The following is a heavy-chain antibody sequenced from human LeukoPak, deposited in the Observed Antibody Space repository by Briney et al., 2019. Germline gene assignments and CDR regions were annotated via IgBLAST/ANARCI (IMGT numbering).Heavy chain of an antibody. CDR2: INPHGGGT. D-gene: IGHD1-26*01. Sequence: ASVKVSCRASGYTFTGYYMHWVGQAPGQGHEWMGWINPHGGGTTYAQKFQGRVTMTRDRSISTAYMELSSLRADDAAVYYCARDVRPGSYCDYWGQGTLVTVSS. CDR1: GYTFTGYY. CDR3: ARDVRPGSYCDY. J-gene: IGHJ4*02. V-gene: IGHV1-2*02.